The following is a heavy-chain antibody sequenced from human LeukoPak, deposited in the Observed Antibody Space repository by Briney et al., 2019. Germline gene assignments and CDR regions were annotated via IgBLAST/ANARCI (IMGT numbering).Heavy chain of an antibody. D-gene: IGHD6-13*01. CDR3: AKGAATGLVDWFDP. Sequence: GGSLRLSCAASGFIFSNYALMWVRQAPGKGLEWVSSITGSVDNTFYADSVKGRFSLSRDNSKNMLYLQMYSLGAEDTAMYYCAKGAATGLVDWFDPWGQGTLVTVSS. V-gene: IGHV3-23*01. CDR1: GFIFSNYA. J-gene: IGHJ5*02. CDR2: ITGSVDNT.